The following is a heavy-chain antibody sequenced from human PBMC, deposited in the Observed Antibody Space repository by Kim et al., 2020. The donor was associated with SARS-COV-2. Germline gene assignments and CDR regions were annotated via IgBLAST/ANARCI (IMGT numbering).Heavy chain of an antibody. D-gene: IGHD2-2*01. CDR3: ARASCSSTSCCFDY. V-gene: IGHV1-2*06. J-gene: IGHJ4*02. CDR1: GYTFTGYY. CDR2: INPNSGGT. Sequence: ASVKVSCKASGYTFTGYYMHWVRQAPGQGLEWMGRINPNSGGTNYAQKFQGRVTMTRDTSISTAYMELSRLRSDDTAVYYCARASCSSTSCCFDYWGQGTLVTVSS.